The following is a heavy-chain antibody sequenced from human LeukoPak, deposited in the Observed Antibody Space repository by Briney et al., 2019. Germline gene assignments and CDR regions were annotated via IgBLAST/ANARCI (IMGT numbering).Heavy chain of an antibody. CDR1: GGSFSGYY. CDR2: INHSGST. V-gene: IGHV4-34*01. CDR3: AAADTVDY. Sequence: KPSETLSLTCAVYGGSFSGYYWSWIRQPPGKGLEWIGEINHSGSTNYNPSLKSRVTISVDTSKNQFSLKLSSVTAADTAVYYCAAADTVDYWGQGTLVTVFS. D-gene: IGHD6-13*01. J-gene: IGHJ4*02.